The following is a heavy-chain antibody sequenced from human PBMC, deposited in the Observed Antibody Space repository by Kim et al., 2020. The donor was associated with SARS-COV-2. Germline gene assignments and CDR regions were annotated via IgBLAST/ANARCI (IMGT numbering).Heavy chain of an antibody. CDR3: ARGAESLQIRFLEWLSPSVGAFDI. CDR1: GFTFSSYS. CDR2: ISSSSSYI. D-gene: IGHD3-3*01. Sequence: GGSLRLSCAASGFTFSSYSMNWVRQAPGKGLEWVSSISSSSSYIYYADSVKGRFTISRDNAKNSLYLQMNSLRAEDTAVYYCARGAESLQIRFLEWLSPSVGAFDIWGQGTMVTVSS. J-gene: IGHJ3*02. V-gene: IGHV3-21*01.